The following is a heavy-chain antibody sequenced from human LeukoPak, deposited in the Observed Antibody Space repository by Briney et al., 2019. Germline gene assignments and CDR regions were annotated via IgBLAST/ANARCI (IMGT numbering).Heavy chain of an antibody. Sequence: GGSLRLSCAASGFTFSSYAMTWVRQAPGKGLEWVSSIRGSGDRTYDADSVKGRFTISRDNSKNTLYLQMNSLGAEDTAVYYCAKEPDYYDSSWGQGTLVTVSS. CDR3: AKEPDYYDSS. D-gene: IGHD3-22*01. V-gene: IGHV3-23*01. J-gene: IGHJ4*02. CDR1: GFTFSSYA. CDR2: IRGSGDRT.